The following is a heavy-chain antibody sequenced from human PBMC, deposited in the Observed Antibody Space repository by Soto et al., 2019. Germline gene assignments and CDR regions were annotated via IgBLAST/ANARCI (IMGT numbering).Heavy chain of an antibody. CDR3: ASPPVLRYFDWLRGYFQH. V-gene: IGHV4-34*01. D-gene: IGHD3-9*01. CDR1: GGSFSGYY. J-gene: IGHJ1*01. CDR2: INNSGST. Sequence: XTLSLACAVYGGSFSGYYWSWIRQPPGKGLEWIGEINNSGSTNYNPSLKSRVTISVDTSKNQFSLKLSSVTAADKAVYYCASPPVLRYFDWLRGYFQHLGQGTLVT.